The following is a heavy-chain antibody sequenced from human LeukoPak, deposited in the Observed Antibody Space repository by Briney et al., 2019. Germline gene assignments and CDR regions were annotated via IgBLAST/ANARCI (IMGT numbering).Heavy chain of an antibody. J-gene: IGHJ6*02. V-gene: IGHV3-23*01. Sequence: GGSLRLSCAASGFTFSSYAMSWVRQAPGKGLEWVSAIRGSGGSTYYADSVKGRFTTSRDNSKNTLYLQMNSLRAEDTAVYYCAKEFGRGTLYYYYGMDVWGQGTTVTVSS. D-gene: IGHD1-26*01. CDR3: AKEFGRGTLYYYYGMDV. CDR1: GFTFSSYA. CDR2: IRGSGGST.